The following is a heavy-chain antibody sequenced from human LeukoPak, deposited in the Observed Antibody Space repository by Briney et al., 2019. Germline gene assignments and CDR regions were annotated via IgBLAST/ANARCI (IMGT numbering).Heavy chain of an antibody. CDR1: GFKFDDYG. J-gene: IGHJ5*02. CDR2: IKQDGSVE. CDR3: ARWADDSGIYYIAS. V-gene: IGHV3-7*01. Sequence: GGSLRLSCAASGFKFDDYGMSWVRQAPGKGLQWVASIKQDGSVEYYVDSVKGRFTISRDNAKNSHYLQMNSLRVEDMAVYYCARWADDSGIYYIASWGQGTLVTVSS. D-gene: IGHD3-10*01.